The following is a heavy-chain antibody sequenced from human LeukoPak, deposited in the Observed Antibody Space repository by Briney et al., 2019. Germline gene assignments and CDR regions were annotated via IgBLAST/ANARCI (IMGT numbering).Heavy chain of an antibody. CDR1: GYTFTDYY. J-gene: IGHJ3*02. V-gene: IGHV1-2*02. D-gene: IGHD3-10*01. Sequence: ASVTVSCKASGYTFTDYYMHWVRQAPGQGLEWVGWINPNSGGTNYAQNFQGRVTMTRDTSVNTAYMELSRLRADDTAMYYCAVLGPAVPDDAFDIWGQGTMVTVSS. CDR3: AVLGPAVPDDAFDI. CDR2: INPNSGGT.